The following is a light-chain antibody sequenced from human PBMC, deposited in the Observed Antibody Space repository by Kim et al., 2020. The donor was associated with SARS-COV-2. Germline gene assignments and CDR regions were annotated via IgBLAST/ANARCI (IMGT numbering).Light chain of an antibody. V-gene: IGKV1D-12*01. CDR2: AAS. CDR3: QYGNGFPLT. Sequence: ISNWLGWYQQKPGKAPQLLISAASSLQSEVPSRFSGSGSGTDFTLTIDSLQPEDFATYYCQYGNGFPLTFGGGTKVDIK. J-gene: IGKJ4*01. CDR1: ISNW.